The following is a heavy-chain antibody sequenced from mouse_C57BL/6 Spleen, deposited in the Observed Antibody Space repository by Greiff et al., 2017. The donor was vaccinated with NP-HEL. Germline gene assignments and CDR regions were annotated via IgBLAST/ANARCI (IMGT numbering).Heavy chain of an antibody. V-gene: IGHV1-26*01. Sequence: VQLQQSGPELVKPGASVKISCKASGYTFTDYYMNWVKQSHGKSLEWLGDINPNNGGTSYNQKFKGKATLTVDKSSSTAYMELRSLTSEDSAVYYCARLLNWEGGWFAYWGQGTLVTVSA. CDR3: ARLLNWEGGWFAY. D-gene: IGHD4-1*01. CDR2: INPNNGGT. CDR1: GYTFTDYY. J-gene: IGHJ3*01.